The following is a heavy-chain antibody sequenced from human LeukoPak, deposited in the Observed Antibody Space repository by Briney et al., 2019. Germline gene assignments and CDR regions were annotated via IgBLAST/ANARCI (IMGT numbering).Heavy chain of an antibody. Sequence: GGSLRLSRAASGFTFSSYAMSWVRQGPGQGLEWVSSISGNSGSTYYADSVKGRFTISRDNSKNTLYLQMNSLRAEDTAIYYCAKILGYCSGGSCPYAFDIWGQGTMVTVSS. CDR1: GFTFSSYA. CDR3: AKILGYCSGGSCPYAFDI. CDR2: ISGNSGST. V-gene: IGHV3-23*01. J-gene: IGHJ3*02. D-gene: IGHD2-15*01.